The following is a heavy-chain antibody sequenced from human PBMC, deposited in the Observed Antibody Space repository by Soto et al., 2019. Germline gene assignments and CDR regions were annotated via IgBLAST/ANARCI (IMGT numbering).Heavy chain of an antibody. V-gene: IGHV4-59*01. CDR2: IYYSGST. J-gene: IGHJ3*02. CDR3: ARDPNYYDSSGYYYGAFDI. Sequence: SETLSLTCTVSGGSISSYYWSWIRQPPGKGLEWIGYIYYSGSTNYNPSLKSRVTISVDTSKNQFSLKLSSVTAADTAVYYCARDPNYYDSSGYYYGAFDIWGQGTMVTVSS. CDR1: GGSISSYY. D-gene: IGHD3-22*01.